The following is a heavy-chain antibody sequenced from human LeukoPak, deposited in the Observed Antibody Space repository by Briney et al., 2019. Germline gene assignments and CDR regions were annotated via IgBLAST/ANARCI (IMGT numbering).Heavy chain of an antibody. V-gene: IGHV3-30-3*01. D-gene: IGHD2-15*01. CDR2: ISYDGSNK. Sequence: GGSLRLSCAASGFTFSSYAMHWVRQAPGKGLEWVAVISYDGSNKYYADSVKGRFTISRDNSKNTLYLRMNSLRAEDTAVYYCARVGCSGGSCYLSPYYHYYYGMDVWGQGTTVTVSS. CDR1: GFTFSSYA. CDR3: ARVGCSGGSCYLSPYYHYYYGMDV. J-gene: IGHJ6*02.